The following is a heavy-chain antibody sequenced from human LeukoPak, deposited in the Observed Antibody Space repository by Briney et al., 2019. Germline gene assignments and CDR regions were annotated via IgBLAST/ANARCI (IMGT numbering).Heavy chain of an antibody. D-gene: IGHD3-3*01. CDR2: IWYDGSNK. CDR3: ARDGSFWRGYPYYFDH. V-gene: IGHV3-33*01. CDR1: GFTFSSYG. J-gene: IGHJ4*02. Sequence: GGSLRLSCAASGFTFSSYGMHWVRQAPGKGLEWVAIIWYDGSNKYYADSVKGRFTISRDNSKNTLYLQMNSLRAEDTAVYFCARDGSFWRGYPYYFDHWGQGTLVTVSS.